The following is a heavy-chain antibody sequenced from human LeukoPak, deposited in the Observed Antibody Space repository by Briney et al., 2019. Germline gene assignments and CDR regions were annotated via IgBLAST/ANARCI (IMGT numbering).Heavy chain of an antibody. Sequence: GGSLRLSCAASGFTFNSYGMHWVRQAPVKGLEWVAVLSFDGSYKYYADSVKGRFTTSRDDSKNTLYLQMNSLRVDDTAVYYCAKGSFSNWFDYWGQGTLVTVSS. J-gene: IGHJ4*02. CDR2: LSFDGSYK. V-gene: IGHV3-30*18. CDR3: AKGSFSNWFDY. D-gene: IGHD4-11*01. CDR1: GFTFNSYG.